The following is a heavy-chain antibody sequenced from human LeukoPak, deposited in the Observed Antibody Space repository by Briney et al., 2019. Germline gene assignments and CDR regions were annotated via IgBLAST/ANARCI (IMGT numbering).Heavy chain of an antibody. Sequence: GGSLRLSCAASGSTFSSYSMNWVRQAPGKGLEWVSYISSGSSTIYYADSVKGRFTISRDNSKNSLYLQMNSLSAEDTALYYCARNYYYMDVWGKGTTVTVSS. CDR2: ISSGSSTI. J-gene: IGHJ6*03. CDR3: ARNYYYMDV. V-gene: IGHV3-48*04. CDR1: GSTFSSYS.